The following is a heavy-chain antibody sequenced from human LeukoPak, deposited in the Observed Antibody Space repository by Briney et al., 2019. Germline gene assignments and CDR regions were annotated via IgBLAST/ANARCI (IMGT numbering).Heavy chain of an antibody. D-gene: IGHD2-21*01. Sequence: GGSLRLSCTASGFTFGDYAMSWFRQAPGKGLEWVSYISSSSSTIYYADSVKGRFTISRDNAKNSLYLQMNSLRAEDTAVYYCARYCGGDCYSGFDPWGQGTLVTVSS. J-gene: IGHJ5*02. CDR3: ARYCGGDCYSGFDP. V-gene: IGHV3-48*01. CDR2: ISSSSSTI. CDR1: GFTFGDYA.